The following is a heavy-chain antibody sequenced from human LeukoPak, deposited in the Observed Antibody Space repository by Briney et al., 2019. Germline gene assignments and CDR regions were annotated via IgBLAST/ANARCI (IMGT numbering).Heavy chain of an antibody. V-gene: IGHV4-39*07. CDR3: AREDITMVRGVKSRYMDV. Sequence: PSETLSLTCSVSGDSISSSSSYWGWIRQPPGRGLEWIGSIYYSGSTYYNPSLKSRVTISVDTSKNQFSLKLSSVTAADTAVYYCAREDITMVRGVKSRYMDVWGKGTTVTVSS. D-gene: IGHD3-10*01. CDR2: IYYSGST. CDR1: GDSISSSSSY. J-gene: IGHJ6*03.